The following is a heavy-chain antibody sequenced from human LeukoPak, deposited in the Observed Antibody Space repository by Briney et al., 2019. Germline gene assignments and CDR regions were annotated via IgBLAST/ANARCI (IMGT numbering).Heavy chain of an antibody. Sequence: PGGSLRLSCVASGLTLTSHWMSWVRQAPGKGLEWVANINQDGSQKYYVDSVKGRFTISRDNAKNSLYLQMNSLRVEDTAVYCVTPHPDYWSGYSGYWGQGTLVTVSS. D-gene: IGHD3-3*01. CDR1: GLTLTSHW. CDR2: INQDGSQK. J-gene: IGHJ4*02. V-gene: IGHV3-7*01. CDR3: TPHPDYWSGYSGY.